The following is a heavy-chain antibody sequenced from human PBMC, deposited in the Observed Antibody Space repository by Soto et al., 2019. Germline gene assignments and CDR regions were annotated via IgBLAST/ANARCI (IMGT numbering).Heavy chain of an antibody. CDR3: ASRGGNGYCSGGSCKPFDY. J-gene: IGHJ4*01. CDR2: IIPIFGTA. V-gene: IGHV1-69*06. Sequence: SVKVSCKASGGTFSSYAISWVRQAPGQGLEWMGGIIPIFGTANYAQKFQGRVTITADKSTSTAYMELSSLRSEDTAVYYCASRGGNGYCSGGSCKPFDYCGHVTLVTVSS. CDR1: GGTFSSYA. D-gene: IGHD2-15*01.